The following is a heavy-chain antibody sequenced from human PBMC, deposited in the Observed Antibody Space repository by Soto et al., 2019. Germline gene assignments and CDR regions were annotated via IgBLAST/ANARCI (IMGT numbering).Heavy chain of an antibody. CDR1: GYTFTSYG. CDR2: ISAYNGNT. J-gene: IGHJ6*02. Sequence: QVQLVQSGAEVKKPGASVKVSCKASGYTFTSYGISWVRQAPGQGLEWVGWISAYNGNTNYAQKLQGRVTMTTDTSTSTAYMELRSLRSDDTAVYYCASRDSSSWFSHYYYGMDVWGQGTTVTVSS. V-gene: IGHV1-18*01. CDR3: ASRDSSSWFSHYYYGMDV. D-gene: IGHD6-13*01.